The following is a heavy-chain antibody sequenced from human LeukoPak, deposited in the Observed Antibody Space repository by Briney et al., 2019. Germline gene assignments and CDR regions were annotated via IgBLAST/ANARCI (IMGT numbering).Heavy chain of an antibody. J-gene: IGHJ4*02. CDR3: ARGGGYYDSSGYKY. D-gene: IGHD3-22*01. CDR1: GYTFTGYY. CDR2: INPNSGGT. V-gene: IGHV1-2*02. Sequence: ASVKVSCKASGYTFTGYYMHWVRQAPGQGLEWMGWINPNSGGTNYAQKFQGRVTMTRDTSISTAYMELSGLRSDDTAVYYCARGGGYYDSSGYKYWGQGTLSPSPQ.